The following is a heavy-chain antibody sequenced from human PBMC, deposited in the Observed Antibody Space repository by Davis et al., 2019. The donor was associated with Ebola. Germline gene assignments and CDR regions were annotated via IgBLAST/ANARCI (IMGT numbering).Heavy chain of an antibody. Sequence: AASVKVSCKASGGTFSSYAISWVRQAPGQGLEWMGRIIPILGTANYAQNFQGRVTITAAKSTSTAYMELSSLRSEDTAVYYCATPVIAAAGTFDYYYYGMDVWGQGTTVTVSS. V-gene: IGHV1-69*04. D-gene: IGHD6-13*01. CDR2: IIPILGTA. CDR1: GGTFSSYA. J-gene: IGHJ6*02. CDR3: ATPVIAAAGTFDYYYYGMDV.